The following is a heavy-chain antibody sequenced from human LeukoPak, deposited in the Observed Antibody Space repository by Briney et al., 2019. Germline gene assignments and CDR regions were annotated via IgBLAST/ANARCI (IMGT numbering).Heavy chain of an antibody. Sequence: AGGSLRLSCAASGFTFSSYGMSWVRQAPGEGLEWVSGISASDGSTYYADSVKGRFTLSRDNSRNTLYLQMNSLRADDTAVYYCARDTPTHCRGSSCYSPYAFDIWGQGTMVTVSS. CDR3: ARDTPTHCRGSSCYSPYAFDI. CDR1: GFTFSSYG. CDR2: ISASDGST. D-gene: IGHD2-15*01. V-gene: IGHV3-23*01. J-gene: IGHJ3*02.